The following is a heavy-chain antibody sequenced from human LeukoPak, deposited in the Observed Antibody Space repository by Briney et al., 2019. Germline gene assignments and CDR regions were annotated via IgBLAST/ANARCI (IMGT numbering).Heavy chain of an antibody. V-gene: IGHV3-48*04. D-gene: IGHD3-9*01. CDR1: GFTFSSYG. Sequence: GGSLRLSCAASGFTFSSYGMHWVRQAPGKGLEWVSYISSSGSTIYYADSVKGRFTISRDNSKHTLYLQMNTLRAEDTAVYYCAKDRRLYDILTGAMDVWGKGTTVSISS. CDR3: AKDRRLYDILTGAMDV. J-gene: IGHJ6*03. CDR2: ISSSGSTI.